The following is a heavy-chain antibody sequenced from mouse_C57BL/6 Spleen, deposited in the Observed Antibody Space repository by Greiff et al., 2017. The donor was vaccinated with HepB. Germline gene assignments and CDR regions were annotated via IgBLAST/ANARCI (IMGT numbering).Heavy chain of an antibody. Sequence: QVQLQQSGAELVKPGASVKLSCKASGYTFTEYTIHWVKQRSGQGLEWIGWFYPGSGSITYNEKFKDKATLTAYKSSSTVYMELSRLTSEDSAVYFCARHARLYGSSPYYYAMDYWGQGTSVTVSS. CDR3: ARHARLYGSSPYYYAMDY. J-gene: IGHJ4*01. CDR1: GYTFTEYT. CDR2: FYPGSGSI. V-gene: IGHV1-62-2*01. D-gene: IGHD1-1*01.